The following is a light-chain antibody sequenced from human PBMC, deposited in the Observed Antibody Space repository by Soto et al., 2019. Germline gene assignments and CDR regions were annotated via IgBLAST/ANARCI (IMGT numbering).Light chain of an antibody. CDR2: EDA. Sequence: YELTQSPSLSVAPGQTGSITCGGENIDGKPVHWYEQESGQAPLLFVYEDAARPSGSPERFGGSMSGSTAPLTISRVEAGDEADYYCQVRDSRDEPVVFGGGTKRIVL. V-gene: IGLV3-21*02. CDR3: QVRDSRDEPVV. CDR1: NIDGKP. J-gene: IGLJ2*01.